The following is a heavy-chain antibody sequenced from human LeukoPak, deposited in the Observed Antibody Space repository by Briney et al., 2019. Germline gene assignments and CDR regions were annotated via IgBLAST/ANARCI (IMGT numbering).Heavy chain of an antibody. J-gene: IGHJ3*02. CDR2: ISYDGSNK. V-gene: IGHV3-30*04. CDR1: GFTFSSYA. D-gene: IGHD3-10*01. Sequence: GGSLRLSCAASGFTFSSYAMHWVRQAPGKGLEWVAVISYDGSNKYYADSVKGRFTISRDNSKNTLYLQMNSLRAEDTAAYYCARDRGYYGPRTGGAFDIWGQGTMVTVSS. CDR3: ARDRGYYGPRTGGAFDI.